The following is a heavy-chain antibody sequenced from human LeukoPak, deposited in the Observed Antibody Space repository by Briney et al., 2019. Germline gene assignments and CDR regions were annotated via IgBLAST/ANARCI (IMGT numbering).Heavy chain of an antibody. Sequence: GESLQISFQAPESPFISHWFAWVRQLPGKGLEWLGNIYPCDFESRYSPSFQGQVTISADKSISTAYLQWSSLKASDTAMYYCARRYSSSWFFDSWGQGTLVTVSS. D-gene: IGHD6-13*01. CDR1: ESPFISHW. CDR3: ARRYSSSWFFDS. J-gene: IGHJ4*02. V-gene: IGHV5-51*01. CDR2: IYPCDFES.